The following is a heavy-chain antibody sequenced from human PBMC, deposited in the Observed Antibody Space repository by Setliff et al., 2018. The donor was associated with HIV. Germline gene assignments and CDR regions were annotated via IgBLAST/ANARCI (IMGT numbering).Heavy chain of an antibody. CDR2: INSDGSST. CDR1: GFTFSNAW. D-gene: IGHD6-19*01. J-gene: IGHJ4*02. CDR3: ARGPVVAGNY. V-gene: IGHV3-74*01. Sequence: PGGSLRLSCAASGFTFSNAWMSWVRQAPGKGLVWVSRINSDGSSTSYADSVKGRFTISRDNAKNSLYLQMNSLRAEDTAVYYCARGPVVAGNYWGQGTLVTVSS.